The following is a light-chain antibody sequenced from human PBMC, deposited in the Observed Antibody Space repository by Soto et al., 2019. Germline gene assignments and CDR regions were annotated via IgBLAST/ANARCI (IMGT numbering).Light chain of an antibody. J-gene: IGKJ2*01. CDR2: AAS. CDR3: QQSYSTPRT. V-gene: IGKV1-39*01. CDR1: QSIRTY. Sequence: DIQMTQSPSSLPASVGDSVTISCRTNQSIRTYLNWYQQKPGKAPQLLIFAASTLHSGVPSRVSGSGSGTDFSLSISSLQPEDFATYYCQQSYSTPRTFGQGTKVDIK.